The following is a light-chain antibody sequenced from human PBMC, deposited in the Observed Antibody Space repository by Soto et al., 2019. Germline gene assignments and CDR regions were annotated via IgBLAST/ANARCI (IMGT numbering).Light chain of an antibody. CDR2: GAS. V-gene: IGKV3-15*01. J-gene: IGKJ1*01. Sequence: EIVMTQSPATLSLSPGERATFSCRASQSVSSNFAWYQQKPGQAPRLLIYGASTRATGIPARFSGSGSGTDFTLTISSLQSEDFAVYYCQQYNKWPRTFGQGTKVEIK. CDR1: QSVSSN. CDR3: QQYNKWPRT.